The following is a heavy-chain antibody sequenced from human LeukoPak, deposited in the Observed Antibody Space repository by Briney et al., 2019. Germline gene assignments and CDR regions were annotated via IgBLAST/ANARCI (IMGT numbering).Heavy chain of an antibody. Sequence: SVKVSCKASGGTFSSYAISWVRQAPGQGLEWMRGIIPIFGTANYAQKFQGRVTITADKSTSTAYMELSSLRSEDTAVYYCASTLGGSYAFDIWGQGTMVTVSS. D-gene: IGHD1-26*01. CDR1: GGTFSSYA. J-gene: IGHJ3*02. CDR3: ASTLGGSYAFDI. V-gene: IGHV1-69*06. CDR2: IIPIFGTA.